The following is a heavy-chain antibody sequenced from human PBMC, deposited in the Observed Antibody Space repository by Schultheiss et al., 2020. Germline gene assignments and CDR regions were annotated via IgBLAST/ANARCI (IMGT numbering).Heavy chain of an antibody. V-gene: IGHV4-59*12. Sequence: SETLSLTCTVSGGSISSYYWSWIRQPPGKGLEWIGYIYYSGSTNYNPSLKSRVTMSVDTSKNQFSLKLSSVTAADTAVYYCARDSEQYGGNPNWFDPWGQGTLGTVS. CDR1: GGSISSYY. CDR3: ARDSEQYGGNPNWFDP. J-gene: IGHJ5*02. CDR2: IYYSGST. D-gene: IGHD4-23*01.